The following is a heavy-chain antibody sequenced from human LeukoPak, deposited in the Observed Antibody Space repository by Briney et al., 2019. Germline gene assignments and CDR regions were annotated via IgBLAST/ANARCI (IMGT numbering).Heavy chain of an antibody. CDR3: ARGSPFFIAAAGRRFDP. CDR1: GYTFTSYA. D-gene: IGHD6-13*01. J-gene: IGHJ5*02. V-gene: IGHV1-3*01. Sequence: ASVKVSCKASGYTFTSYAMHWVRQAPGQRLEWMGWINAGNGNTKYSQKFQGRVTITRDTSASTAYMELSSLRSEDTAVYYCARGSPFFIAAAGRRFDPWGQGTLVTVSS. CDR2: INAGNGNT.